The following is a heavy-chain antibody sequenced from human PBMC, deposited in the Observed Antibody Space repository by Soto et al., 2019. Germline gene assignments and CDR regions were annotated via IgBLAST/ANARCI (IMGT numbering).Heavy chain of an antibody. V-gene: IGHV1-18*01. J-gene: IGHJ4*02. Sequence: QVQLVQSGAEVKKPGASVKVSCKASGYTFTSYGISWVRQAPGQGLEWMGWISAYNGNTKYAQKPQXXXTXXTDTPPSTAYMELRSLRSDDTAVYYCARDSPPVDYWGQGTLVTVSS. CDR2: ISAYNGNT. CDR1: GYTFTSYG. CDR3: ARDSPPVDY.